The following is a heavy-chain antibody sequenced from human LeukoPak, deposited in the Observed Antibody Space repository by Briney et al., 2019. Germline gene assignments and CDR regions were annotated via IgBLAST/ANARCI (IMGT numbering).Heavy chain of an antibody. CDR3: ASLRTAMVRGYYYYMDV. D-gene: IGHD5-18*01. CDR2: IYYSGST. V-gene: IGHV4-59*08. Sequence: PSETLSLTCTVSGGSISSYYWSWIRQPPGKGLEWIGYIYYSGSTNYNPPLKSRVTISVDTSKNQFSLKLSSVTAADTAVYYCASLRTAMVRGYYYYMDVWGKGTTVTVSS. CDR1: GGSISSYY. J-gene: IGHJ6*03.